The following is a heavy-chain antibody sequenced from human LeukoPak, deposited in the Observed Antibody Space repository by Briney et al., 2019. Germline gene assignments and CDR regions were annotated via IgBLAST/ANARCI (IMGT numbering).Heavy chain of an antibody. D-gene: IGHD3-10*01. CDR3: GKYGQGKWIDY. V-gene: IGHV3-7*05. Sequence: PGGSLRLSCAASGFTFSSYWMSWVRQAPGKGLEWVANIKQDGSEKYYVDSVKGRFTISRDNAKNSLYLQTNSLRAEDTAVYYCGKYGQGKWIDYWGQGTLVTVSS. CDR2: IKQDGSEK. J-gene: IGHJ4*02. CDR1: GFTFSSYW.